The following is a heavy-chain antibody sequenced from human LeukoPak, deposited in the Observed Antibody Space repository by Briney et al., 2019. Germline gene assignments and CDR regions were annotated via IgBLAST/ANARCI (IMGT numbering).Heavy chain of an antibody. CDR3: ARHVRLQLRYYYYYAVDV. V-gene: IGHV5-51*01. Sequence: GESLKISCKGSGYSFSSYWIGWVRQMPGKGLEWMGIIYPGDSDTRYSPSFQGQVTISADKSISTAYLQWSSLKASDTAMYYCARHVRLQLRYYYYYAVDVWGQGTTVTVSS. J-gene: IGHJ6*02. D-gene: IGHD1-1*01. CDR1: GYSFSSYW. CDR2: IYPGDSDT.